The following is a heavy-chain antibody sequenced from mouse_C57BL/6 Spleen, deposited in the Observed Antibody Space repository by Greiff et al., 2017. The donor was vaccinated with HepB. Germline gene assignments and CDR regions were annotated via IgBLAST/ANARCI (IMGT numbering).Heavy chain of an antibody. CDR3: AKTGSSYWFAY. Sequence: QVQLQQSGPGLVQPSQSLSITCTVSGFSLTSYGVHWVRQSPGKGLEWLGVIWRSGSTDYNAAFMSRLSITMDNSKSQVFFKMNSLQADDTAIYYCAKTGSSYWFAYWGQGTLVTVSA. V-gene: IGHV2-5*01. D-gene: IGHD1-1*01. CDR1: GFSLTSYG. CDR2: IWRSGST. J-gene: IGHJ3*01.